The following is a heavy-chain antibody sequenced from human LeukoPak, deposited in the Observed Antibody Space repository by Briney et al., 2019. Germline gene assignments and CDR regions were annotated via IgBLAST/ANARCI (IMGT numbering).Heavy chain of an antibody. CDR2: IIPIFGTA. Sequence: ASVKVSCKASGGTFSSYAISWVRQAPGQGLEWMGGIIPIFGTANYAQKFQGRVTITTDESTSTAYMELSSLRSEDTAVYYCARDTGAEYSLDYWGQGTLVTVSS. CDR3: ARDTGAEYSLDY. V-gene: IGHV1-69*05. J-gene: IGHJ4*02. D-gene: IGHD6-6*01. CDR1: GGTFSSYA.